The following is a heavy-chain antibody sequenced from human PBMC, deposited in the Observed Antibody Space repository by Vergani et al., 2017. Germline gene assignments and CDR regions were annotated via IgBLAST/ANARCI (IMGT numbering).Heavy chain of an antibody. J-gene: IGHJ3*02. Sequence: QVQLVQSGAEVKKPGASVKVSCKASGYTFTGYYMHWVRQAPGQGLEWMGWINPNSGGTNSAQKFQGRVTMTRDTSISTAYMELSRLRSDDTAVYYCARSTLLWFGELSGAFDIWGQGTMVTVSS. V-gene: IGHV1-2*02. CDR3: ARSTLLWFGELSGAFDI. CDR2: INPNSGGT. CDR1: GYTFTGYY. D-gene: IGHD3-10*01.